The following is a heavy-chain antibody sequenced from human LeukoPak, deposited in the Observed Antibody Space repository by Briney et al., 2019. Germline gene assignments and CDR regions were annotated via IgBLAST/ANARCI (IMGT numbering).Heavy chain of an antibody. Sequence: PSETLSLTCTVSGGSISSSSYYWGWIRQPPGKGLEWIGSIYYSGSTYYNPSLKSRVTISVDTSKNQFSLKLSSVTAADTAVYYCARLPGYYYMDVWGKGTTVTISS. J-gene: IGHJ6*03. V-gene: IGHV4-39*01. CDR3: ARLPGYYYMDV. CDR1: GGSISSSSYY. CDR2: IYYSGST.